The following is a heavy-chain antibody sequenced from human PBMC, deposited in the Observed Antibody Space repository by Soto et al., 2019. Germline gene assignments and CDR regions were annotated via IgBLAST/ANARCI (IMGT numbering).Heavy chain of an antibody. CDR2: INPKSGGP. J-gene: IGHJ4*02. CDR1: GYTFTDYY. CDR3: ASEDCRNTNCLTGFDY. D-gene: IGHD2-15*01. Sequence: QVQLVQSGAEVKKPGDSVKVSCKTSGYTFTDYYMHWVRQAPGQGFEWVGGINPKSGGPKYVPKFQGRVTVTRDTSTSTAYMELNRLTSDDTAVYYCASEDCRNTNCLTGFDYWGQGTLVTVSS. V-gene: IGHV1-2*02.